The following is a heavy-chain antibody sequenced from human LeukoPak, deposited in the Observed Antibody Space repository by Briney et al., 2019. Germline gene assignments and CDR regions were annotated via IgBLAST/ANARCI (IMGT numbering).Heavy chain of an antibody. V-gene: IGHV6-1*01. CDR3: ARENLFSGGSPFDP. CDR2: TYYRSKWYN. D-gene: IGHD3-10*01. J-gene: IGHJ5*02. CDR1: GDSVSSNSAA. Sequence: SQTLSLTCALSGDSVSSNSAAWNWIRQSPSRGLEWLGRTYYRSKWYNDYAVSVKSRITINPNTSKNQFSLQLNSVTPEDTAVYYCARENLFSGGSPFDPWGQGTLVTVSS.